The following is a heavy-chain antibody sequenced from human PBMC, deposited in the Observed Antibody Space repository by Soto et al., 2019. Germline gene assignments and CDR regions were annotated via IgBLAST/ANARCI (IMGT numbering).Heavy chain of an antibody. J-gene: IGHJ5*01. CDR1: GDSISTVDYF. D-gene: IGHD2-15*01. V-gene: IGHV4-30-4*01. CDR2: TYNSATT. Sequence: QVQLLESGPGLVKPSQTLSLTCSVSGDSISTVDYFWAWVRQPPGQALEYIGYTYNSATTYYNPSFESRVAISLDTSKSQFSLNVTSLTAADTAVYFCARGRYCLTGRCFPNWFDSWGQGTLVTVSS. CDR3: ARGRYCLTGRCFPNWFDS.